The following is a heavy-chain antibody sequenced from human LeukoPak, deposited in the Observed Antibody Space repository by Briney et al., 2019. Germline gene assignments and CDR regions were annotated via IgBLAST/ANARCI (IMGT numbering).Heavy chain of an antibody. V-gene: IGHV3-33*01. D-gene: IGHD2-8*02. Sequence: GGSLRLSCAVSGVTFGCYAIHWVRQAPGKGLEWVGVVSNDGGNTYYGDSERGGFIISRDNSKKTVYMQRNIPTADDWAVYYCLRDVGVGTGIYYYFDYGGQGTLVTVPS. CDR1: GVTFGCYA. CDR2: VSNDGGNT. J-gene: IGHJ4*02. CDR3: LRDVGVGTGIYYYFDY.